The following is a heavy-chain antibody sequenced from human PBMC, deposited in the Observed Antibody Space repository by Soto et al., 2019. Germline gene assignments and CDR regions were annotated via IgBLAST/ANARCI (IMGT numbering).Heavy chain of an antibody. D-gene: IGHD5-18*01. CDR2: IKQDGSEK. Sequence: VGSLRLSCAASRFTFANYWMSWVRQAPGKGLEWVANIKQDGSEKYYVDSVEGRFTISRDKAKNSLFLQMYGLRAEDTAVYYCARDLGRAMVGFYYGLDVCGPGTTVTVSS. V-gene: IGHV3-7*01. CDR1: RFTFANYW. CDR3: ARDLGRAMVGFYYGLDV. J-gene: IGHJ6*02.